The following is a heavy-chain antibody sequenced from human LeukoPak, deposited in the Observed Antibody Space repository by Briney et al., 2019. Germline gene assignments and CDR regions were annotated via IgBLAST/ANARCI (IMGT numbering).Heavy chain of an antibody. CDR1: GFTVSSNY. CDR2: IYSGGST. D-gene: IGHD1-7*01. V-gene: IGHV3-66*01. CDR3: ARARAITGTTSDYYGMDV. Sequence: PGGSLRLSCAASGFTVSSNYMTWVRQTPGKGLEWVSVIYSGGSTYYADSVKGRFTISRDNSKNTLYLQMNSLRAEDTAVYYCARARAITGTTSDYYGMDVWGQGTTVIVSS. J-gene: IGHJ6*02.